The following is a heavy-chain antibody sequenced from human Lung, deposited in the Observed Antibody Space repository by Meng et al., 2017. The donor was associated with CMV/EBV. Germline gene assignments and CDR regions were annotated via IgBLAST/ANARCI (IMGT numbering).Heavy chain of an antibody. CDR2: VNSYTGDT. V-gene: IGHV1-18*04. J-gene: IGHJ5*02. Sequence: ASVXVSXKAYGYSFNSYIISWVRQAPGQGLEWMGWVNSYTGDTDYAQQFQERITMTTDTSTTTVYMELRSLRTDDTAAYYCARISMIRGIIITGWFDPWGGGXLVTVSS. CDR1: GYSFNSYI. CDR3: ARISMIRGIIITGWFDP. D-gene: IGHD3-10*01.